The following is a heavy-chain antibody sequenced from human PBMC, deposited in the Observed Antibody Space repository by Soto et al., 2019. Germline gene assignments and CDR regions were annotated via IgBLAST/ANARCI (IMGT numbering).Heavy chain of an antibody. CDR2: ISSSSSTI. V-gene: IGHV3-48*02. D-gene: IGHD5-18*01. CDR3: ARDQGYSYGPYYYYGMDV. Sequence: GGSLRLSCAASGFTFSSYSMNWVRQAPGKGLEWVSYISSSSSTIYYADSVKGRFTISRDNAKNSLYLQMNSLRDEDTAVYYCARDQGYSYGPYYYYGMDVWGQGTTVTVSS. J-gene: IGHJ6*02. CDR1: GFTFSSYS.